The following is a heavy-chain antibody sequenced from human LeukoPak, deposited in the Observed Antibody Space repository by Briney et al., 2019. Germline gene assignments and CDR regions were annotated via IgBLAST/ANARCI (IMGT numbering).Heavy chain of an antibody. CDR3: ARHLLEMATITAFDY. J-gene: IGHJ4*02. CDR1: GGSISSSNYY. V-gene: IGHV4-39*01. CDR2: IYYTGST. Sequence: PSETLSLTCTVPGGSISSSNYYWGWIRQPPGKGLEWIGSIYYTGSTYYKPSLRSRVTISVDTSKKQFSLKLNSVTAADTAVYYCARHLLEMATITAFDYWGQGTLVTVSS. D-gene: IGHD5-12*01.